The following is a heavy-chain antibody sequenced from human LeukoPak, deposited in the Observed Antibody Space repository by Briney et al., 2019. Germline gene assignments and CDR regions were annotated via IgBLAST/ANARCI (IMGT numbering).Heavy chain of an antibody. Sequence: GGSLRLSCAVSGFTFDDYAMHWVRQAPGKGLEWVSGISWNSGTLVYADSVKGRFTISRDNAKNSLYLQMNSLRAEDTALYYCVKDKRVGGVITMTCDYWGQGTLVTVSS. CDR3: VKDKRVGGVITMTCDY. J-gene: IGHJ4*02. CDR1: GFTFDDYA. D-gene: IGHD3-10*01. V-gene: IGHV3-9*01. CDR2: ISWNSGTL.